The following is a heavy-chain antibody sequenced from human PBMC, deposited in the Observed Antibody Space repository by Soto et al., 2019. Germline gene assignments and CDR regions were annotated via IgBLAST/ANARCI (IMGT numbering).Heavy chain of an antibody. V-gene: IGHV4-30-4*01. J-gene: IGHJ5*02. Sequence: QVQLQESGPGLLKPSQTLSLTCTVSGGSISSGDYYWSWIRQPPGKGLEWIGYIYYSGSTYYNPSLESRLTLSGDTSQNQFSLKLSSVNAADTAVYYCARALIYTVTPGDNWFDPWGQRTLVTVSS. CDR1: GGSISSGDYY. D-gene: IGHD4-17*01. CDR2: IYYSGST. CDR3: ARALIYTVTPGDNWFDP.